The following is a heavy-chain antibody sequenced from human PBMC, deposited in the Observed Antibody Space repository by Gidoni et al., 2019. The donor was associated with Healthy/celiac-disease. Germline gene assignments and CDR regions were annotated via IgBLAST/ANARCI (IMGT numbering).Heavy chain of an antibody. Sequence: QVQLQQWGAGLLKPSETLSLTCAVYGGSFSGYYWSWIRQPPGKGLEWIGEIHHSGSTNYNPSLKSRVTISVDTSKNQFSLKLSSVTAADTAVYYCARGRLRLRWKGGVYAFDIWGQGTMVTVSS. CDR2: IHHSGST. J-gene: IGHJ3*02. D-gene: IGHD4-17*01. V-gene: IGHV4-34*01. CDR3: ARGRLRLRWKGGVYAFDI. CDR1: GGSFSGYY.